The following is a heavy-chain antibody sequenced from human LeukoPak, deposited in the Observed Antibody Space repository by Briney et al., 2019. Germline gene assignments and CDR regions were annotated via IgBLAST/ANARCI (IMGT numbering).Heavy chain of an antibody. D-gene: IGHD6-19*01. CDR3: AKRDRRYSSGWSSLAAPDWFDP. CDR1: GFTFGDYA. CDR2: ISGSGGST. J-gene: IGHJ5*02. V-gene: IGHV3-23*01. Sequence: PGGSLRLSCTASGFTFGDYAMSWVRQAPGKGLEWVSAISGSGGSTYYADSVKGRFTISRDNSKNTLYLQMNSLRAEDTAVYYCAKRDRRYSSGWSSLAAPDWFDPWGQGTLVTVSS.